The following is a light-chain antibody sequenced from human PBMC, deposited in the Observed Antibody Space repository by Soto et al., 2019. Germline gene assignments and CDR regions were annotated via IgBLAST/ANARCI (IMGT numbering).Light chain of an antibody. CDR2: GAF. Sequence: EILMTQSPVTLSVSPGERATLSCRASQSVSSNLAWYQQKPGQAPSLLIYGAFTRATGIPARFSGTGSGTEFTLTISSLQSEDFALYYCQQYIDWPLTFGQGTKVEI. V-gene: IGKV3-15*01. J-gene: IGKJ1*01. CDR3: QQYIDWPLT. CDR1: QSVSSN.